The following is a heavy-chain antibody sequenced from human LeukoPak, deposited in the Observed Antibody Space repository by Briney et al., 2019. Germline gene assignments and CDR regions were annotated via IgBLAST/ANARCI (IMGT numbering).Heavy chain of an antibody. V-gene: IGHV1-46*01. CDR1: GYTFTSYY. CDR3: ARDRAWHNCGGDC. Sequence: ASVKVSCKASGYTFTSYYMHWVRQAPGQGLEWMGIINPSGGSTSYAQKFQGRVTMTRNTSISTAYMELSSLRSEDTAVYYCARDRAWHNCGGDCWGQGTLVTVSS. CDR2: INPSGGST. D-gene: IGHD2-21*01. J-gene: IGHJ4*02.